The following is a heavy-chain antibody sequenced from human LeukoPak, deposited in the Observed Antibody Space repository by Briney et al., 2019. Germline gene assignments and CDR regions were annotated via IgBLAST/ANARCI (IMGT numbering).Heavy chain of an antibody. CDR1: GYTFTGYY. Sequence: GASVKVSCKASGYTFTGYYMHWVRQAPGQGLEWMGWINPNSGGTNYAQKFQGRVTMTRDTSFNTVYMELSSLTSDDTALYYCATDRGRDAYNDNWFDLWGQGTLVTVSS. J-gene: IGHJ5*02. V-gene: IGHV1-2*02. D-gene: IGHD5-24*01. CDR3: ATDRGRDAYNDNWFDL. CDR2: INPNSGGT.